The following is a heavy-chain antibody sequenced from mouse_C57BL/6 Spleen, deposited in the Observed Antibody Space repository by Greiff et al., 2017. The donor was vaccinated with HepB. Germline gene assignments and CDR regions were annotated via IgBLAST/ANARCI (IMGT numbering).Heavy chain of an antibody. D-gene: IGHD2-4*01. CDR1: GFTFSDYG. CDR2: ISSGSSTI. Sequence: EVHLVESGGGLVKPGGSLKLSCAASGFTFSDYGMHWVRQAPEKGLEWVAYISSGSSTIYYADTVKGRFTISRDNAKNTLFLQMTSLRSEDTAMYYCARTSMITPYYYAMDYWGQGTLVTVSS. CDR3: ARTSMITPYYYAMDY. V-gene: IGHV5-17*01. J-gene: IGHJ4*01.